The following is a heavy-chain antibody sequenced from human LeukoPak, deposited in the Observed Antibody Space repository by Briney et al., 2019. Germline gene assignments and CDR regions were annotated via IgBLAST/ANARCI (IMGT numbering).Heavy chain of an antibody. D-gene: IGHD3-10*01. CDR3: ARGNYYGSGNHYYYFALDV. CDR1: GGSISSYY. CDR2: IYYSGST. J-gene: IGHJ6*02. V-gene: IGHV4-59*01. Sequence: SETLSLTCTVSGGSISSYYWSWIRQPPGKGLEWIGYIYYSGSTNYNPSLKSRVTISVDTSKNQFSLKLSSVSVADTAVYYCARGNYYGSGNHYYYFALDVWGQGTTVTVSS.